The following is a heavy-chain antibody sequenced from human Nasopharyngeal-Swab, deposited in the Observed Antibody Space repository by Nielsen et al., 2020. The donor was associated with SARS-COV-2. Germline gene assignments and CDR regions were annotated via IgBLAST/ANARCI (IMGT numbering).Heavy chain of an antibody. D-gene: IGHD2-21*02. Sequence: GGSLRLSCAASGFTFSDSAIHWVRQAPGKGLEWVGRIRSNGNNYATAYAASVKGRFIIFRDDPTNTAYLQMNSLKTEDTAVYYCTRCGGGCYSGRDYWGQGTLVTVSS. J-gene: IGHJ4*02. V-gene: IGHV3-73*01. CDR3: TRCGGGCYSGRDY. CDR2: IRSNGNNYAT. CDR1: GFTFSDSA.